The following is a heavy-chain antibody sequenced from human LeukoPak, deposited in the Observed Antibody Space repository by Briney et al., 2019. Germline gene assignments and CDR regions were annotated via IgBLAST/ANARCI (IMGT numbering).Heavy chain of an antibody. J-gene: IGHJ4*02. CDR3: ATAYCSGASCYSDY. CDR2: INPNSGGT. V-gene: IGHV1-2*02. Sequence: ASVKVSCKASGYTFIAYYIHWVRQAPGQGLEWMGWINPNSGGTNSAQKFQGRVTMTRDTSISTAYMELSSLRSDDTAVYYCATAYCSGASCYSDYWGQGTLVTVSS. CDR1: GYTFIAYY. D-gene: IGHD2-15*01.